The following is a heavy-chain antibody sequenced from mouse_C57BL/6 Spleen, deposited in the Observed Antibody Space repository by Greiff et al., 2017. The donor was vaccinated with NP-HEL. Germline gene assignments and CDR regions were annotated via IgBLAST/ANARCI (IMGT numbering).Heavy chain of an antibody. D-gene: IGHD2-3*01. CDR3: ARSDGPYYCDY. J-gene: IGHJ2*01. CDR2: IYPGDGDT. Sequence: QVQLQQSGPELVKPGASVKISCKASGYAFSSSWMNWVKQRPGKGLEWIGRIYPGDGDTNYNGKFKGKATLTADKSSSTAYMQLSSLTSEDSAVYFCARSDGPYYCDYWGQGTTLTVSS. CDR1: GYAFSSSW. V-gene: IGHV1-82*01.